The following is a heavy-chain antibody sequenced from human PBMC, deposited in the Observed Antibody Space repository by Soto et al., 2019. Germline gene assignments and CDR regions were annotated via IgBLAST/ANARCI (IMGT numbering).Heavy chain of an antibody. V-gene: IGHV4-61*01. J-gene: IGHJ6*02. CDR1: GGSVSSGSYY. CDR2: IYYSGST. Sequence: SETLSLTCTVSGGSVSSGSYYWSWIRQPPGKGLEWIGYIYYSGSTNYNPSLKSRVTISVDTSKNQFSLKLSSVTAADTAVYYCAGYSSSSKWVYYYYGMDVWGQGTTVTVSS. CDR3: AGYSSSSKWVYYYYGMDV. D-gene: IGHD6-6*01.